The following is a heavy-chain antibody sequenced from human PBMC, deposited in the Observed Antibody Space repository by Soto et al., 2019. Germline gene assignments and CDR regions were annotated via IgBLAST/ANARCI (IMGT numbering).Heavy chain of an antibody. Sequence: QVQLQESGPGLVKPSQTLSLTCTVSGGSISSGGYYWSWIRQHPGKGLEWIGYIYYSGSTYYNPSRKSRVNISVDTSKNQFSLKLSSVTAADTAVYYCARSPEATVTAFDYWGQGTLVTVSS. CDR3: ARSPEATVTAFDY. J-gene: IGHJ4*02. CDR1: GGSISSGGYY. CDR2: IYYSGST. D-gene: IGHD4-17*01. V-gene: IGHV4-31*03.